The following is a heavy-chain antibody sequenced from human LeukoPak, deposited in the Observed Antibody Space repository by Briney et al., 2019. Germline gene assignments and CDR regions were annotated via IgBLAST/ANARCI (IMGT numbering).Heavy chain of an antibody. CDR1: TFTVSGDY. Sequence: GGSLRLSCAASTFTVSGDYMSWVRQAPGKGPEWVSLIYTGGATYYADSVKGRFTISRDNSKKILFLQMNSLTAEDTAVYYCASRVWWGQGTLVTVSS. V-gene: IGHV3-53*01. CDR2: IYTGGAT. CDR3: ASRVW. J-gene: IGHJ4*02.